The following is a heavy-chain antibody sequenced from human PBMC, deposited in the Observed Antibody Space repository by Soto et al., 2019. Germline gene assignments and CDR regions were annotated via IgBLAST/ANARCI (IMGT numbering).Heavy chain of an antibody. J-gene: IGHJ5*02. V-gene: IGHV1-18*01. D-gene: IGHD3-10*01. CDR1: GYTFTSYG. CDR2: ISAYNGNT. CDR3: AGEGWVGLWFGDKGWFDP. Sequence: QVQLVQSGAEVKKPGASVKVSCKASGYTFTSYGISWVRQAPGQGLEWMGWISAYNGNTNYAQKLQGRVTMTTDTSSRTAYMELRSLRYDDTAVYYCAGEGWVGLWFGDKGWFDPWGQGTLVTVSS.